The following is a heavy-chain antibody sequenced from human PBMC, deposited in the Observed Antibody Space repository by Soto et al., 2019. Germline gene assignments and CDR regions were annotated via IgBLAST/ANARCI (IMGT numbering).Heavy chain of an antibody. Sequence: XESLKISCTGSGYSFTSYWIGWVRQMPGKGLEWMGIIYPGDSDTRYSPSFQGQVTISADKSISTAYLQWSSLKASDTDMYYCARQSGYSSGWSSYYYYYGMDFWGQGTTVTVSS. J-gene: IGHJ6*02. CDR1: GYSFTSYW. CDR3: ARQSGYSSGWSSYYYYYGMDF. V-gene: IGHV5-51*01. D-gene: IGHD6-19*01. CDR2: IYPGDSDT.